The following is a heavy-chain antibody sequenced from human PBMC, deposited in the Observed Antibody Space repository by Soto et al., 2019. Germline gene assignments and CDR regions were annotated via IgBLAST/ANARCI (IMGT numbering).Heavy chain of an antibody. V-gene: IGHV1-18*01. CDR2: ISAYNGNT. D-gene: IGHD3-9*01. CDR1: GYTFTSYG. Sequence: ASVKVSCKASGYTFTSYGISWVRQAPGQGLEWMGWISAYNGNTNYAQKLQGRVTMTTDTSTSTAYMELRSLRSDDTAVYYCARDKRYLGGFREFGTWGQGTLVTVSS. J-gene: IGHJ5*02. CDR3: ARDKRYLGGFREFGT.